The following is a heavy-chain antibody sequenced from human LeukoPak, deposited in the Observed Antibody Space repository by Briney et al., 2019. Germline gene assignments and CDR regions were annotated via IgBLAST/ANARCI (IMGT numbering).Heavy chain of an antibody. CDR1: EFSVGSNY. Sequence: GGSLRLSCAASEFSVGSNYMTWVRQAPGKGLAWVSLIYSGGSTYYADSVKGRFTISRDNSKNTLYLQMNSLRAEDTAVYYCARLKRLGYSYGKPTYAFDIWGQGTMVTVSS. V-gene: IGHV3-66*04. D-gene: IGHD5-18*01. CDR3: ARLKRLGYSYGKPTYAFDI. J-gene: IGHJ3*02. CDR2: IYSGGST.